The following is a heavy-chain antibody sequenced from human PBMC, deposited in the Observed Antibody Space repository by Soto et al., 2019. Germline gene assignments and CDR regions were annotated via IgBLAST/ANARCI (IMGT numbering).Heavy chain of an antibody. D-gene: IGHD2-15*01. V-gene: IGHV3-23*01. CDR1: GFTFSSYA. Sequence: GGSLRLSCAASGFTFSSYAMSWVRQAPGKGLEWVSGISGSGGRTYYADSVKGRLTISRDNSKNTLYLQMNSLRAEDTALYYCAKDAHARPIVVVVAATFGGDAFDIWGQGTMVTVSS. CDR3: AKDAHARPIVVVVAATFGGDAFDI. CDR2: ISGSGGRT. J-gene: IGHJ3*02.